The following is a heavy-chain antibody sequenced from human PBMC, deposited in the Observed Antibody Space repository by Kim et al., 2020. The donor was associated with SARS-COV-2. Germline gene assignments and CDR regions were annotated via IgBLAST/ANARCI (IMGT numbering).Heavy chain of an antibody. Sequence: SETLSLTCTVSGGSISSIDHYWSWIRQTPEKGLEWIGYIYHSGTTYYNPSLKSRVIISVDTSKNQVSLKLRSVTAADTAVYYCARDLGLLRGYYQCMDF. V-gene: IGHV4-30-4*01. CDR2: IYHSGTT. CDR1: GGSISSIDHY. J-gene: IGHJ6*01. CDR3: ARDLGLLRGYYQCMDF. D-gene: IGHD4-17*01.